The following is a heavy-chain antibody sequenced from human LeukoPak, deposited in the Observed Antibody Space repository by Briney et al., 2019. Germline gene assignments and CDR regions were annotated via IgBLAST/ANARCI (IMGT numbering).Heavy chain of an antibody. CDR1: GFTFSSYA. CDR3: AKVFYPAAGTGRVDFPFDY. Sequence: GGSLRLSCAASGFTFSSYAMSWVRQAPGKGLEWVSSVSGGGGSTYYADSVKGRFTISRDNSKTTLYLQMNSLRAEDTAVYYCAKVFYPAAGTGRVDFPFDYWGQGTLVTVSS. V-gene: IGHV3-23*01. D-gene: IGHD6-13*01. J-gene: IGHJ4*02. CDR2: VSGGGGST.